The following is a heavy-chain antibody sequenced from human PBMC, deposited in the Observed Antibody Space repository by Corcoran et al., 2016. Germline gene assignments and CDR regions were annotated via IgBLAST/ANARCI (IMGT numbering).Heavy chain of an antibody. Sequence: QLQLQESGPGLVKPSETLSLTCTVSGGSISSSSYYWGWIRQPPGKGLEWIGSIYYSGSTYYNPSLKSRVTISVDTSKNQFSLKLSAVTAADPAGYYCARDGYCSGGSGYSDNHGERNWLDPWGQGTLVTVSS. CDR3: ARDGYCSGGSGYSDNHGERNWLDP. CDR2: IYYSGST. V-gene: IGHV4-39*07. D-gene: IGHD2-15*01. CDR1: GGSISSSSYY. J-gene: IGHJ5*02.